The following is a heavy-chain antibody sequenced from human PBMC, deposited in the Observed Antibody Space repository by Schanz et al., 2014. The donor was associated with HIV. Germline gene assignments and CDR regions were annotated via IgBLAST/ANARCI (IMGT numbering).Heavy chain of an antibody. V-gene: IGHV3-30*03. J-gene: IGHJ6*02. CDR1: GFALSSYG. CDR3: AREASLEWLYVVDV. D-gene: IGHD3-3*01. Sequence: QVQLVESGGGVVQPGRSLRLSCVVAGFALSSYGMHWVRQAPGKGLEWVAFISDDGGNKFYGDSAKGRFTISRDNSKNTLYLHMNSLRAEDTAVYYCAREASLEWLYVVDVWGQGTTVTVSS. CDR2: ISDDGGNK.